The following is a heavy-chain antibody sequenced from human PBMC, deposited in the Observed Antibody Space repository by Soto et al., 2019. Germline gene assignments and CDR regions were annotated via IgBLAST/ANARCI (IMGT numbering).Heavy chain of an antibody. D-gene: IGHD6-19*01. CDR1: GFPFSTYA. Sequence: GGSLSLSSAASGFPFSTYAMNWVRQAPGKGLEWVSGISGSGDSTYYADSVKGRFTVSRDNSKNTLYLQMNSLRAEDTAAFYCAKERSSGWSFDYWGQGTLVTVSS. J-gene: IGHJ4*02. CDR2: ISGSGDST. CDR3: AKERSSGWSFDY. V-gene: IGHV3-23*01.